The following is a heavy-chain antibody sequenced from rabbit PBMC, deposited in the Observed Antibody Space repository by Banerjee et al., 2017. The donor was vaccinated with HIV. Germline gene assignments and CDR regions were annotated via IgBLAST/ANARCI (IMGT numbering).Heavy chain of an antibody. V-gene: IGHV1S45*01. Sequence: QEQLEESGGGLVQPGASLTLTCTASGFTISTYWMCWVRQAPGKGLEWIACIGTGSGTTYYATWAKGRFTISKTSSTTVTLQMTSLTAADTATYFCARDLAGVIGWNFGLWGLGTLVTVS. D-gene: IGHD4-1*01. CDR2: IGTGSGTT. CDR3: ARDLAGVIGWNFGL. CDR1: GFTISTYW. J-gene: IGHJ6*01.